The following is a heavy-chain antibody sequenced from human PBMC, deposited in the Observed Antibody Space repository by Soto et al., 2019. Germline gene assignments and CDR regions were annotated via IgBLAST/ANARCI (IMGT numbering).Heavy chain of an antibody. Sequence: SETLSLTCTVSGGSITSSSYYWGWIRQPPGKGLEWIGSIYYSGSTYYNPSLKSRVTISVDTSKNQFSLKLSSVTAADTAVYYCARDLGAVAGEVYYYYGMDVWGQGTTVTVSS. D-gene: IGHD6-19*01. CDR3: ARDLGAVAGEVYYYYGMDV. J-gene: IGHJ6*02. CDR1: GGSITSSSYY. V-gene: IGHV4-39*02. CDR2: IYYSGST.